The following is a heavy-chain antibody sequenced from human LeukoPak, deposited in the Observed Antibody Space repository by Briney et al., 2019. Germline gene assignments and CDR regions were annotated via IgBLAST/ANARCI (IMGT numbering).Heavy chain of an antibody. V-gene: IGHV4-59*01. Sequence: SETLSLTCTVSGGSISSYYWSWIRQPPGKGLEWIGYIYYSGSTNYNPSLKSRVTISVDTSKNQFSLKLSSVTAADTAVYYCARIIVGATMGLYYYYMDVWGKGTTVTISS. D-gene: IGHD1-26*01. CDR2: IYYSGST. CDR1: GGSISSYY. CDR3: ARIIVGATMGLYYYYMDV. J-gene: IGHJ6*03.